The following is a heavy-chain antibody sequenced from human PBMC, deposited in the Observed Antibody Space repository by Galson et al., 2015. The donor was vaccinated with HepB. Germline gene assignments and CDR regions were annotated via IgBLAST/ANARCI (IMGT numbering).Heavy chain of an antibody. D-gene: IGHD1-26*01. J-gene: IGHJ3*02. Sequence: QSGAEVKKPGESLRISCQGFGYNLNNYWIAWVRQLPGRGLEWIGIIHPADSDTQYSPSVQGHVTIPADTSINTVYLQWSSLKASDTAMYYCARGGGIVGATSPDAFDIWGQGTMVTVSS. CDR1: GYNLNNYW. V-gene: IGHV5-51*01. CDR2: IHPADSDT. CDR3: ARGGGIVGATSPDAFDI.